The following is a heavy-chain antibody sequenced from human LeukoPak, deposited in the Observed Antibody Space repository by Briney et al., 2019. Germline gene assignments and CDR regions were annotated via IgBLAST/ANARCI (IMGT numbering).Heavy chain of an antibody. CDR2: ISSSSSYI. V-gene: IGHV3-21*01. J-gene: IGHJ4*02. CDR1: GFTFSSYA. D-gene: IGHD4-17*01. CDR3: ARSYGDYDPYFDY. Sequence: NPGGSLKLSCAASGFTFSSYAMSWVRQAPGKGLEWVSSISSSSSYIYYADSVKGRFTISRDNAKNSLYLQMNSLRAEDTAVYYCARSYGDYDPYFDYWGQGTLVTVSS.